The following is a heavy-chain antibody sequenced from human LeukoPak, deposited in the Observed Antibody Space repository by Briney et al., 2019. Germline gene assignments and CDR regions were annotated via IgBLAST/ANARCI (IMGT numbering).Heavy chain of an antibody. CDR3: AKDGSYCGGDCYSRMDV. CDR2: ISGSGGST. V-gene: IGHV3-23*01. Sequence: GGSLRLSCAASGFTFSGYAMSWVRQAPGKGLEWVSAISGSGGSTYYAGSVKGRFTISRDNSKNTLYLQMNSLRAEDTAVYYCAKDGSYCGGDCYSRMDVWGQGTTVTVSS. CDR1: GFTFSGYA. J-gene: IGHJ6*02. D-gene: IGHD2-21*02.